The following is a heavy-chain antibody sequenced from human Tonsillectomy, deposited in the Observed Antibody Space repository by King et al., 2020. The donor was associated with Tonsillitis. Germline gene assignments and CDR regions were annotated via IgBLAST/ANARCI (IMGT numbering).Heavy chain of an antibody. V-gene: IGHV4-34*01. CDR1: GGSFSGYY. Sequence: VQLLQWGAGLLKPAETLSLTCAVYGGSFSGYYWSWIRQPPGKGLEWIGEINHSGTTNYNPSLKSRVTISVDTSKYQFSLKLSSVTAADTAVYFCARGIVLMVYATFDSWGQGTLVTVSS. CDR2: INHSGTT. J-gene: IGHJ4*02. CDR3: ARGIVLMVYATFDS. D-gene: IGHD2-8*01.